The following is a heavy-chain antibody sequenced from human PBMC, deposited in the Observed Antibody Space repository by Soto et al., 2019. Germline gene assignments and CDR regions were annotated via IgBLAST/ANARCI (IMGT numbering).Heavy chain of an antibody. CDR1: GGSISSYY. CDR2: IYYSGIT. Sequence: QVQLQESGPGLVKPSETLSLTCTVSGGSISSYYWSWFRQPPGKGLEWIGYIYYSGITNYNPSLKSRVTIPVDTSKNQFSLKLSSVTTADTPVYDCARSKSNYYYGMDVWGQGTTVTVSS. CDR3: ARSKSNYYYGMDV. V-gene: IGHV4-59*01. J-gene: IGHJ6*02.